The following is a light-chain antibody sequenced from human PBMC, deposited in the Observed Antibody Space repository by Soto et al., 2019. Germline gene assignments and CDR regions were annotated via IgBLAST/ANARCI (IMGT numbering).Light chain of an antibody. CDR2: DNN. CDR3: GTWDSSLSAGV. CDR1: STNIGNNY. Sequence: QSVLTQPPSVSAAPGQKVTISCSGGSTNIGNNYVAWYQQLPGTAPKLLIYDNNQRPSGIHDRFSGSKSGTSATLGITGLETGDEADYYCGTWDSSLSAGVFGGGTKLTVL. J-gene: IGLJ2*01. V-gene: IGLV1-51*01.